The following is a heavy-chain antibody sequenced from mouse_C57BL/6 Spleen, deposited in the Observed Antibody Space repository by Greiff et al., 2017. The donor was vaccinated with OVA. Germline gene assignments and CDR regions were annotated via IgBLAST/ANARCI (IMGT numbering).Heavy chain of an antibody. J-gene: IGHJ2*01. CDR1: GYTFTDYY. V-gene: IGHV1-26*01. CDR3: ARIGHSAGYGY. CDR2: INPNNGGT. Sequence: EVKLQQSGPELVKPGASVKISCKASGYTFTDYYMNWVKQSHGKSLEWIGDINPNNGGTSYNQKFKGKATLTVDKSSSTAYMELRSLTSEDSAVYYCARIGHSAGYGYWGKGTTLTVSS. D-gene: IGHD3-1*01.